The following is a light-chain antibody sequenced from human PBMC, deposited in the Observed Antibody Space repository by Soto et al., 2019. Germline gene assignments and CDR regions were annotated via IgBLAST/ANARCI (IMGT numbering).Light chain of an antibody. V-gene: IGLV1-40*01. CDR2: RNH. Sequence: QSVLTQPPSVSGAPGQRVTISCTGSRSNIGAGYDVHWYQQIPGTAPKLLIYRNHDWPSGVPDRFSGSKSGTSASLAITGLQAEDEGDYYCQSYDTSVSGARVFGGGTKLTVL. CDR1: RSNIGAGYD. J-gene: IGLJ3*02. CDR3: QSYDTSVSGARV.